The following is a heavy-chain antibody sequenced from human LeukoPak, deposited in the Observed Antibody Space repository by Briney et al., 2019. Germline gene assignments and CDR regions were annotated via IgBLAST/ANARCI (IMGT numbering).Heavy chain of an antibody. V-gene: IGHV3-23*01. J-gene: IGHJ4*02. CDR2: ISGSGHST. CDR1: GFTFSSYA. Sequence: LGGSLRLSCAASGFTFSSYAMNWVRQAPGKGLEWVSSISGSGHSTYYADSVRGRFTISRHNSKNTVYLQMNSLRAEDTAVYYCAKGPYDDWGAPTVTTFFDYWGQGTLVTVSS. D-gene: IGHD4-17*01. CDR3: AKGPYDDWGAPTVTTFFDY.